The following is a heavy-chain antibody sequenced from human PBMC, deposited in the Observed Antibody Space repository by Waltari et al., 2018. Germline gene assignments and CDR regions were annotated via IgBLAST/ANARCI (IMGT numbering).Heavy chain of an antibody. D-gene: IGHD6-19*01. J-gene: IGHJ4*02. CDR3: ARDGPYSSGWLFDY. Sequence: QVQLVESGGGVVQPGRSLRLSCPASAFTFSRHAVHWVRQAPGKGLEWVAVISYDGSNKYYADSVKGRFTISRDNSKNTLYLQMNSLRAEDTAVYYCARDGPYSSGWLFDYWGQGTLVTVSS. V-gene: IGHV3-30-3*01. CDR2: ISYDGSNK. CDR1: AFTFSRHA.